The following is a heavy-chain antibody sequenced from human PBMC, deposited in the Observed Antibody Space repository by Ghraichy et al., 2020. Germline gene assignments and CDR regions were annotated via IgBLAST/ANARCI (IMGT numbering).Heavy chain of an antibody. CDR2: ITSSSRTI. CDR3: ARGSTVVRFYYYAGMDV. D-gene: IGHD4-23*01. J-gene: IGHJ6*02. Sequence: GGSLRLSCVGSGFTFSSYSLNWVRQSPGKGLEWISYITSSSRTIFHADSVKGRFTISRDNAQNSLYLQMNSLRAEDTAVYYCARGSTVVRFYYYAGMDVWGQGTTVTFSS. CDR1: GFTFSSYS. V-gene: IGHV3-48*01.